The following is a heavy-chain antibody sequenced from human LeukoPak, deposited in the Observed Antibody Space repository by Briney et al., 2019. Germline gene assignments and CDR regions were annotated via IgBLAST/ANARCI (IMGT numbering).Heavy chain of an antibody. CDR3: ARSPSGYRYYYGMDV. J-gene: IGHJ6*02. D-gene: IGHD5-12*01. CDR2: IWYDGSKK. Sequence: GGSLRLSCAASGFTFSSYGMHWVRQAPGKGLEWVAVIWYDGSKKYYADSVKGRFTISSDNSKNTLYLQMNSLRAEDTAVYYSARSPSGYRYYYGMDVWGQGTTVTVSS. CDR1: GFTFSSYG. V-gene: IGHV3-33*01.